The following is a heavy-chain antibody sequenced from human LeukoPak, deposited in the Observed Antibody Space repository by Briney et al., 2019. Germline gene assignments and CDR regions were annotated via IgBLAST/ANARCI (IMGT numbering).Heavy chain of an antibody. J-gene: IGHJ4*02. V-gene: IGHV4-39*07. CDR2: IYYSGST. D-gene: IGHD2-15*01. Sequence: SETLSLTCTVSGGSISSSSYYWGWIRHPPGKGLEWIGSIYYSGSTYYNPSLRSRVTISLDTSKNQFSLRLSSVTAADTAVYYCARAGPYCSGGSCYRSFDYWGQGTLVTVSS. CDR3: ARAGPYCSGGSCYRSFDY. CDR1: GGSISSSSYY.